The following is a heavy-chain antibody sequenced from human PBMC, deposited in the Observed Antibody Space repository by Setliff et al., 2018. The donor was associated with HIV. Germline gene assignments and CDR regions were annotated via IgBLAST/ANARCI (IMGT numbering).Heavy chain of an antibody. CDR3: ARGQGMLSLVVTSILDF. Sequence: ASVKVSCKASGYNFTTYGLSWVRQAPGQGLEWMGWISVHNGNIDYAEKFQGRVTMTTDASTRTAYMELRSLRSDDTAVYYCARGQGMLSLVVTSILDFWGQGTLVTVSS. V-gene: IGHV1-18*01. CDR2: ISVHNGNI. D-gene: IGHD2-21*02. J-gene: IGHJ4*02. CDR1: GYNFTTYG.